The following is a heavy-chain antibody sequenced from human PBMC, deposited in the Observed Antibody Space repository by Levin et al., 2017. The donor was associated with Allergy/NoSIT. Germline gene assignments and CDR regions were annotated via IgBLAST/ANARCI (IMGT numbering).Heavy chain of an antibody. CDR1: GYTLTELS. D-gene: IGHD2-15*01. V-gene: IGHV1-24*01. Sequence: ASVKVSCKVSGYTLTELSMHWVRQAPGKGLEWMGGFDPEDGETIYAQKFQGRVTMTEDTSTDTAYMELSSLRSEDTAVYYCATGGRELGYCSGGSCYSVAEYFQHWGQGTLVTVSS. CDR3: ATGGRELGYCSGGSCYSVAEYFQH. CDR2: FDPEDGET. J-gene: IGHJ1*01.